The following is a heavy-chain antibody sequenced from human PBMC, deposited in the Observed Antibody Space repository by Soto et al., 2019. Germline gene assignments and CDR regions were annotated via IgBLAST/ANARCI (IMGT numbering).Heavy chain of an antibody. D-gene: IGHD3-10*01. J-gene: IGHJ4*02. Sequence: EVQLVESGGGLVQPGGSLRLSCAVSGFTFNSYSMNWVRQVPGKGLEWVSYISSSSSTIYYADSVKGRFTISRDNAKNSLYLQMNSLRDEDTAVYCCGRLGRGGFDYWGQGTLVTVSS. CDR2: ISSSSSTI. CDR1: GFTFNSYS. V-gene: IGHV3-48*02. CDR3: GRLGRGGFDY.